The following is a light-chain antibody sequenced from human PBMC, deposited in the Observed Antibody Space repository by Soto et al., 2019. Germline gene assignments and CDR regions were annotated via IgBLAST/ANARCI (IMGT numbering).Light chain of an antibody. CDR1: QSVRRN. Sequence: EIVMTQSPVTLSVSPGERATLSCRASQSVRRNLAWYQQKPGQAPRLLIYGASTRATGIPDRFGGSGSGTDFTRTISRLEPEDFAVDYGQKYSGSTRTVGQGTK. CDR2: GAS. CDR3: QKYSGSTRT. V-gene: IGKV3D-15*01. J-gene: IGKJ1*01.